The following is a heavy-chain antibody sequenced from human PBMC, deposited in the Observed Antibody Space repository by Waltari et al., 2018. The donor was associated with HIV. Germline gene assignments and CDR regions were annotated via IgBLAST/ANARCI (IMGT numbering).Heavy chain of an antibody. CDR1: GYSISSDYY. Sequence: QVQLHESGPGMVKPSETLSLTCAVSGYSISSDYYWGWIRQPPGKGLEWIGSASRSGSTDYSPSLKSRVTISLDTSKNQFSLKLNSVAAADTAVYYCGSGSRRGHSHGIDYWGQGTLVTVSS. J-gene: IGHJ4*02. V-gene: IGHV4-38-2*01. CDR3: GSGSRRGHSHGIDY. D-gene: IGHD5-18*01. CDR2: ASRSGST.